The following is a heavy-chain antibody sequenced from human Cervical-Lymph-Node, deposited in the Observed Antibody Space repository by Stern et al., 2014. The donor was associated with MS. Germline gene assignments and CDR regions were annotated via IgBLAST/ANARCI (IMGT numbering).Heavy chain of an antibody. J-gene: IGHJ4*02. D-gene: IGHD3-22*01. CDR1: GFNFSNYA. CDR2: ISYDGKMK. Sequence: VQLLESGGGVVQPGRSLRLSCAASGFNFSNYAMHWVRQAPGKGLEWLSLISYDGKMKFYEDSLKGRLTISRDNSKDNLFLNLNSLTLEDTAIYYCANLYDGGGSYLNYWGQGTLVIVSS. V-gene: IGHV3-30*18. CDR3: ANLYDGGGSYLNY.